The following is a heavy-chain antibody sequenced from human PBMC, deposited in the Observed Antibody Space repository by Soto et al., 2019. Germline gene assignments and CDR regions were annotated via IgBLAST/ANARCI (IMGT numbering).Heavy chain of an antibody. D-gene: IGHD5-12*01. CDR3: ATRRDGYTFFEY. CDR2: TISLFGAA. CDR1: GGTFSSHT. J-gene: IGHJ4*02. Sequence: QVQLAQSGAEVKKPGSSVKVSCKASGGTFSSHTISWVRQAPGQGLESMGGTISLFGAAKYAQKFQGRVTITAEEYTSTAYMELSSLRSEDTAVYYCATRRDGYTFFEYWGQGTLVTVSS. V-gene: IGHV1-69*01.